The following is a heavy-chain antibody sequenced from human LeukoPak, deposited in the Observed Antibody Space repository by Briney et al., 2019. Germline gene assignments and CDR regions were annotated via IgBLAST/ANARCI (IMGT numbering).Heavy chain of an antibody. V-gene: IGHV3-53*01. D-gene: IGHD3-3*01. CDR3: AKDVIFGVVIILYYFDY. Sequence: PGGSLRLSCAASGFTITSSYMNWVRQAPGKGLEWVSVIYSGGSTYYADSVKGRFTISRDNAKRTVYLQMNSLRAEDTAVYYCAKDVIFGVVIILYYFDYWGQGTLVTVSS. CDR1: GFTITSSY. CDR2: IYSGGST. J-gene: IGHJ4*02.